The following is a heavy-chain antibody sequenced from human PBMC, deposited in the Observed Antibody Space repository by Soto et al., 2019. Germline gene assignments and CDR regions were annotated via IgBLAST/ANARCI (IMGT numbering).Heavy chain of an antibody. CDR2: ISSSSSTI. CDR3: ARDRPTGDDAFDI. J-gene: IGHJ3*02. Sequence: PGRGLEWVSYISSSSSTIYYADSVKGRFTISRDNAKNSLYLQMNSLRAEDTAVYYCARDRPTGDDAFDIWGQGTMVTVSS. V-gene: IGHV3-48*01.